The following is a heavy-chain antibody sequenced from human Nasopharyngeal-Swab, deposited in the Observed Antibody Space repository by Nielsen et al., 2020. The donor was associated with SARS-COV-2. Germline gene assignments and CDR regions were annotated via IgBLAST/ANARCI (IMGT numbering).Heavy chain of an antibody. V-gene: IGHV3-23*01. CDR2: ISGSGDTT. D-gene: IGHD2-21*01. CDR3: AKAPYLRGLDV. J-gene: IGHJ6*02. Sequence: VRQAPGKGLEWVSIISGSGDTTYYADSVKDRFTISRDNSKNTLYLQTNSLRVKDTAVYYCAKAPYLRGLDVWGQGTTVTVSS.